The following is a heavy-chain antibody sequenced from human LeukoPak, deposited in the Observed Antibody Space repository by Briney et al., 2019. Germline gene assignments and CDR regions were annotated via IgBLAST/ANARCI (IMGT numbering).Heavy chain of an antibody. CDR3: ARGGAYYYYYGMDV. Sequence: SETLSLTCAVSGGSISSYYWSWIRQPPGKGLEWIEYIYYSGSTNYNPSLKSRVTISVGTSKNQFSLKLSSVTAADTAVYYCARGGAYYYYYGMDVWGQGTTVTVSS. J-gene: IGHJ6*02. CDR2: IYYSGST. CDR1: GGSISSYY. V-gene: IGHV4-59*01.